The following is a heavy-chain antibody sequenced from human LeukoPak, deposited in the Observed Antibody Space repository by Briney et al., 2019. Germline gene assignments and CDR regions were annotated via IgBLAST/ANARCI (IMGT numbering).Heavy chain of an antibody. V-gene: IGHV3-7*01. CDR3: ARDWLAGNPYHAFDL. J-gene: IGHJ3*01. CDR1: GFTFSSYW. D-gene: IGHD3-22*01. Sequence: GGSLRLSCAASGFTFSSYWMSWVRQAPGKGLECVANIKEDGSEEYYGDLVKGRFSISRDNAKNSLYLEMNSLRAEATAVYYCARDWLAGNPYHAFDLWGKGTMVTVSS. CDR2: IKEDGSEE.